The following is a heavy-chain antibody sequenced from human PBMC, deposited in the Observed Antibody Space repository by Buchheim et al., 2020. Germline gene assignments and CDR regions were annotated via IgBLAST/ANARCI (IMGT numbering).Heavy chain of an antibody. CDR3: ARAIDYTSYSNWYDI. V-gene: IGHV3-74*01. CDR1: GFTLSSYW. Sequence: EVQLVESGGGLVQPGGSLRLSCAASGFTLSSYWMHWVRQAPGKGLVWVSRINSDGSSTTYADSVTGRCTISRDNAKKTLLLEMNSLGADDTAVYYCARAIDYTSYSNWYDIWGQGTL. D-gene: IGHD3-9*01. J-gene: IGHJ4*02. CDR2: INSDGSST.